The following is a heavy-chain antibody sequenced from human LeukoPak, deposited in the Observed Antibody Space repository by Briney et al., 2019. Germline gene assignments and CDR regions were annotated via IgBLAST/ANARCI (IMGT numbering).Heavy chain of an antibody. V-gene: IGHV4-38-2*02. CDR3: ARDARAPNYYYGMDV. CDR1: VYSISSGYY. Sequence: SETLSLTCAVSVYSISSGYYWGWIRQPPGKGLEWIGSFYHSGSTYYNPSLKSRVTISVDTSKNQFSLTLSSVTAADTAVYYCARDARAPNYYYGMDVWGKGTTVTVSS. CDR2: FYHSGST. J-gene: IGHJ6*04.